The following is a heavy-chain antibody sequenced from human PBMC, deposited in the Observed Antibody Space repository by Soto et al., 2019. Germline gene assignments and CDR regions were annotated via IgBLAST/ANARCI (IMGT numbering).Heavy chain of an antibody. D-gene: IGHD2-15*01. CDR1: GYIFIDYW. Sequence: LKISCKASGYIFIDYWIGWVRQMPGKGLEWMGIVYPRDSDTRYSPSFQGQVTISADRSTGTAFLQWRSLKASDTALYYCARPPLPGYSIHFDSWGQGTLVTVSS. J-gene: IGHJ4*02. CDR2: VYPRDSDT. CDR3: ARPPLPGYSIHFDS. V-gene: IGHV5-51*01.